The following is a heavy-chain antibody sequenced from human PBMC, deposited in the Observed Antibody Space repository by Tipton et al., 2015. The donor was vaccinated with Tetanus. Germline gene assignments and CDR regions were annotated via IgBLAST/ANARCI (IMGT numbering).Heavy chain of an antibody. D-gene: IGHD2-21*02. CDR3: VRDIGKTD. CDR1: GFVFDDYA. CDR2: ISWNGNSI. Sequence: SGFVFDDYAMHWVRQAPGKGLEWVSGISWNGNSIDYADSVKGRFTISRDNAKNSLYLQMNSLRVEDTAFYYCVRDIGKTDWGQGTLVTVSS. V-gene: IGHV3-9*01. J-gene: IGHJ4*02.